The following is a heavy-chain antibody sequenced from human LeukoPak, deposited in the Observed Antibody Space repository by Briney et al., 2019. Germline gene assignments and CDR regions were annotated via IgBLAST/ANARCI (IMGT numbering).Heavy chain of an antibody. CDR2: ISSSSSYI. J-gene: IGHJ4*02. CDR3: ARDYDSIYEYGYYFDY. CDR1: GFTFSSYA. D-gene: IGHD3-22*01. V-gene: IGHV3-21*01. Sequence: PGGSLRLSCAASGFTFSSYAMSWVRQAPGKGLEWVSSISSSSSYIYYADSVKGRFTISRDNAKNSLYLQMNSLRAEDTAVYYCARDYDSIYEYGYYFDYWGQGTLVTVSS.